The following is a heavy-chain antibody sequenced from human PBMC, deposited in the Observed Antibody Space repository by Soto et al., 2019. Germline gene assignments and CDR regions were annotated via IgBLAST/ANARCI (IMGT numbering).Heavy chain of an antibody. V-gene: IGHV2-26*01. D-gene: IGHD6-6*01. CDR3: AREEYSSSFDY. J-gene: IGHJ4*02. Sequence: QVTLKESGPGLVKPTETLTLTCTVSGFSLSNARMGVSWIRQPPGKALEWLAHIFSNDEKSYSTSLKSSLTISKDTSKSQVVLTMTNMDPVDTATYYCAREEYSSSFDYWGQGTLVTVSS. CDR1: GFSLSNARMG. CDR2: IFSNDEK.